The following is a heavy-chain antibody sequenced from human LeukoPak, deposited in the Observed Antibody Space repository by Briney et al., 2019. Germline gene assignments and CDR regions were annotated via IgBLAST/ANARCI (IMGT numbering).Heavy chain of an antibody. D-gene: IGHD2-2*01. J-gene: IGHJ6*02. V-gene: IGHV1-46*01. CDR3: ARDPKDIVVVPAAMGEGMDV. CDR2: INPSGGST. CDR1: GYTFTSYY. Sequence: ASVKVSCKASGYTFTSYYMHWVRQAPGQGLEWMGIINPSGGSTSYAQKFQGRVTMTRDTSTSTVYMELSSLRSEDTAVYYCARDPKDIVVVPAAMGEGMDVWGQGTTVTVSS.